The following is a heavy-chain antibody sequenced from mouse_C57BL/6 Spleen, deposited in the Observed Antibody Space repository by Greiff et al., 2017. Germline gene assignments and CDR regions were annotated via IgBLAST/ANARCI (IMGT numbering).Heavy chain of an antibody. V-gene: IGHV5-15*01. J-gene: IGHJ2*01. Sequence: DVKLQESGGGLVQPGGSLKLSCAASGFTFSDYGMAWVRQAPRKGPEWVAFISNLAYSIYYADTVTGRFTISRENAKNTRYREMRSLGSEDTAMYYFARGPYDGYSYYFDYGGQGTTLTVSS. CDR3: ARGPYDGYSYYFDY. CDR1: GFTFSDYG. D-gene: IGHD2-3*01. CDR2: ISNLAYSI.